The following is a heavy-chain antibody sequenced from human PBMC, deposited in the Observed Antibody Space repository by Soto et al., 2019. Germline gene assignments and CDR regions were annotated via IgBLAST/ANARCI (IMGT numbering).Heavy chain of an antibody. Sequence: QVQLVQSGAEMKKPGASVKVSCKASGYTFTDFGLVWVRQAPGQGPEWMGWISAYYGDTTYAQKLQGRVTMTRDTTTSTVYMELRSLTSDDPAMYYCAREMPGYCSDSACLPGYWGQGTLVTVSA. D-gene: IGHD2-15*01. J-gene: IGHJ4*02. CDR3: AREMPGYCSDSACLPGY. CDR1: GYTFTDFG. V-gene: IGHV1-18*01. CDR2: ISAYYGDT.